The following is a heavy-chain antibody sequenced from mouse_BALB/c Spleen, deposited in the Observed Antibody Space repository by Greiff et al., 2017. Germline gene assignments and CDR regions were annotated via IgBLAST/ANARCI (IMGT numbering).Heavy chain of an antibody. D-gene: IGHD2-2*01. CDR3: ARIGYDGAMDY. CDR2: ISTYYGDA. Sequence: VQLQQSGAELVRPGVSVKISCKGSGYTFTDYAMHWVKQSHAKSLEWIGVISTYYGDASYNQKFKGKATMTVDKSSSTAYMELARLTSEDSAIYYCARIGYDGAMDYWGQGTSGTVSS. J-gene: IGHJ4*01. V-gene: IGHV1S137*01. CDR1: GYTFTDYA.